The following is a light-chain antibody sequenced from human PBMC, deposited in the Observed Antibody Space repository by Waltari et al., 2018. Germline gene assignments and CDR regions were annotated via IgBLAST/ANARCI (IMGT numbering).Light chain of an antibody. CDR2: GAS. V-gene: IGKV3-20*01. CDR1: QSVSSSY. J-gene: IGKJ1*01. CDR3: QQYGSSPPWT. Sequence: EIVLTQSPGTLSLSPGVKATLPCRASQSVSSSYLAWYQQKPGQAPRLLIYGASSRATGIPDRFSGSGSGTDFTLTISRLEPEDFAVYYCQQYGSSPPWTFGQGTKVEIK.